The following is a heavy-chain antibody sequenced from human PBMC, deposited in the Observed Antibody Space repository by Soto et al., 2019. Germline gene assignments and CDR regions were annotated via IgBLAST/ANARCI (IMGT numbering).Heavy chain of an antibody. J-gene: IGHJ4*02. CDR1: GDSVTNYF. V-gene: IGHV4-59*02. CDR3: ARDPGYCTNGVCPIFDF. CDR2: MYHGGRT. D-gene: IGHD2-8*01. Sequence: SETLSLTCTVSGDSVTNYFWSWMRQPPGKGLEWIGHMYHGGRTNYSPSLKSRVTMSLDSSKNQFSLNLSSVTAADTAVYFCARDPGYCTNGVCPIFDFWGLGVLVTVSS.